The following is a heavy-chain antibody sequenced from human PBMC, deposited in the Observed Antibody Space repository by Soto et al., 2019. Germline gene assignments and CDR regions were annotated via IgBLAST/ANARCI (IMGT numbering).Heavy chain of an antibody. CDR2: IYYSGST. V-gene: IGHV4-31*03. CDR1: GGSISSGGYY. CDR3: ARDNPAGGVGYYYYGMDV. D-gene: IGHD1-26*01. J-gene: IGHJ6*02. Sequence: SETLSLTCTVSGGSISSGGYYWSWIRQHPGKGLEWIGYIYYSGSTYYNPSLKSRVTISVDTSKNQFSLKLSSVTAADTAVYYCARDNPAGGVGYYYYGMDVWGQGTTVTVSS.